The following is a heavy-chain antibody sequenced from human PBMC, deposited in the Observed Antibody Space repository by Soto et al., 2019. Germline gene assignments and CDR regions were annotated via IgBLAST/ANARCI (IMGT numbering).Heavy chain of an antibody. CDR1: GGSISSCGYY. CDR2: IYYSGST. D-gene: IGHD5-18*01. CDR3: ARAPNTAMVAFDY. J-gene: IGHJ4*02. Sequence: PSESLSLGCTVSGGSISSCGYYWSWIRQHPGKGLEWIGYIYYSGSTYYNPSLKSRVTISVDTSKNQFSLKLSSVTAADTAVYYWARAPNTAMVAFDYWGQGTLVTVSS. V-gene: IGHV4-31*03.